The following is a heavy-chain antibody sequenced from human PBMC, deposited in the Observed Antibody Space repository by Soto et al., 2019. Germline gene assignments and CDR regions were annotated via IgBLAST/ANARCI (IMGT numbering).Heavy chain of an antibody. V-gene: IGHV1-2*04. D-gene: IGHD3-10*01. Sequence: AVKVSCKSAGYSFTDYHIHWVRQAPGQGLEWLGRINPKSGGTSTAQKFQGWVTMTTDTSISTASMELTRLTSDDTAIYYCARGASTVGYNGGCFFFSNHDIDVGGR. CDR1: GYSFTDYH. J-gene: IGHJ2*01. CDR2: INPKSGGT. CDR3: ARGASTVGYNGGCFFFSNHDIDV.